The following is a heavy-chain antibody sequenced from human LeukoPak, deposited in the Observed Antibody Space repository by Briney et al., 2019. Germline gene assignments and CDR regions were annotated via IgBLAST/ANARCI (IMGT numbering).Heavy chain of an antibody. D-gene: IGHD3-22*01. V-gene: IGHV1-3*01. CDR1: GYTFTSYA. CDR2: INAGNGNT. CDR3: ARASSGYYFPHFDY. Sequence: ASVKVSCKASGYTFTSYAMHWVRQAPGQRLEWMGWINAGNGNTKYSQKFQGRVTITRDTSASTAYMELSSLRSEDTAVYYCARASSGYYFPHFDYWGQGTLVTVCS. J-gene: IGHJ4*02.